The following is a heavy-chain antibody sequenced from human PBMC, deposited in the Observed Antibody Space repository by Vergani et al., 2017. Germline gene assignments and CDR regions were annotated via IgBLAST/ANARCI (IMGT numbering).Heavy chain of an antibody. J-gene: IGHJ5*02. D-gene: IGHD2-15*01. CDR1: GFTVSSNY. Sequence: EVQLVETGGGLIQPGGSLRLSCAASGFTVSSNYMSWVRQAPGKGLEWVSVIYSGGSTYYADSVKGRFTISRDNSKNTLYLQMNSLKTEDTAVYYCTRDLVVVAATSYSYWFDPWGQGTLVTVSS. CDR3: TRDLVVVAATSYSYWFDP. V-gene: IGHV3-53*02. CDR2: IYSGGST.